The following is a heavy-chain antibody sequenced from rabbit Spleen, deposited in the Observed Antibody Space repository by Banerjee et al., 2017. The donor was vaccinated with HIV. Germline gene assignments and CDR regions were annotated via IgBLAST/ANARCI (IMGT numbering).Heavy chain of an antibody. D-gene: IGHD4-1*01. CDR3: ARDDALTHSYAFNL. V-gene: IGHV1S40*01. Sequence: QQLVESGGGLVKPGASLTLTCKASGIDFSRGYDMCWVRLAPGKGLEWIGCIDPVFGVTFYASWATGRFTISKTSSTTVTLQMTSLTAADTATYFCARDDALTHSYAFNLWDPGTLVTVS. J-gene: IGHJ4*01. CDR1: GIDFSRGYD. CDR2: IDPVFGVT.